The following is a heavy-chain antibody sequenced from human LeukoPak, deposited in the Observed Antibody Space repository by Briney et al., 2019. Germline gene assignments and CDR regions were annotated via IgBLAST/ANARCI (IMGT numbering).Heavy chain of an antibody. CDR1: GGSISSYY. CDR3: ARDSTRGPFYYFDY. V-gene: IGHV4-4*07. CDR2: IYTSGST. D-gene: IGHD2-2*01. J-gene: IGHJ4*02. Sequence: SETLSLTCTVSGGSISSYYWSWIRQPAGKGLEWIGRIYTSGSTNYNPSLKSRVTMSVDTSKNQFSLKLSSVTAADTAVYYCARDSTRGPFYYFDYWGQGTLVTVSS.